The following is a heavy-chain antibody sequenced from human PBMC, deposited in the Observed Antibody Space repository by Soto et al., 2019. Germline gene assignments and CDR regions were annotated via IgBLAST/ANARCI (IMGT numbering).Heavy chain of an antibody. CDR3: ARDRVYTGGSDADY. CDR1: GYTFRNYA. Sequence: QVHLVQSGAEVKKPGSSVSVSCKTSGYTFRNYAISWVRQAPVQGLEWMGWINTGSGYTNYAHDRVTMTKDASTYTAYLEVTSLRSDYTAIYYCARDRVYTGGSDADYWGQGTVVTVSS. J-gene: IGHJ4*02. V-gene: IGHV1-18*01. CDR2: INTGSGYT. D-gene: IGHD2-8*02.